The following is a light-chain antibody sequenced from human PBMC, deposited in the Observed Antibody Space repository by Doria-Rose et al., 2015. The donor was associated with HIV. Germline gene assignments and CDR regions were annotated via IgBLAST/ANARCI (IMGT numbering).Light chain of an antibody. J-gene: IGKJ1*01. CDR3: HQYGTSWT. Sequence: TQSPGTLSLSPGERATLSCRASQSFSSTYLAWYQQKPGQAPSLLISDGSTRSTGIPDWFSASGSGTDFTHTINRLEPEDFALYYCHQYGTSWTFGQGTKVEI. CDR1: QSFSSTY. CDR2: DGS. V-gene: IGKV3-20*01.